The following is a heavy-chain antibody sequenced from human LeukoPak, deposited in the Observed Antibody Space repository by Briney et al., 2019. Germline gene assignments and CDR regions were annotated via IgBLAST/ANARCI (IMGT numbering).Heavy chain of an antibody. CDR3: ARREKFDYSYGHFDY. Sequence: SSETLSLTCTVSGGSISSSSYYWGWIRQPPEKGLEWIGSIYYSGSTYYNPSLKSRVTISVDTSKNQFSLKLSSVTAADTAVYYCARREKFDYSYGHFDYWGQGTLVTVSS. D-gene: IGHD5-18*01. CDR1: GGSISSSSYY. V-gene: IGHV4-39*01. CDR2: IYYSGST. J-gene: IGHJ4*02.